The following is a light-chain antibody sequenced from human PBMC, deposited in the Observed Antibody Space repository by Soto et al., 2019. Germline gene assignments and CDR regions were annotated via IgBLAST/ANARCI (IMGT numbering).Light chain of an antibody. CDR2: DVN. CDR3: SSYAGSSNV. J-gene: IGLJ1*01. V-gene: IGLV2-8*01. Sequence: QSALTQPPSASGSPGQSVAISCTGTSSDVGGYNYASWYQQHPGKAPKLMIYDVNKRPSGVPDRFSGSKSGNTASLTVSGLQAEDEADYYCSSYAGSSNVFGTGTKVTVL. CDR1: SSDVGGYNY.